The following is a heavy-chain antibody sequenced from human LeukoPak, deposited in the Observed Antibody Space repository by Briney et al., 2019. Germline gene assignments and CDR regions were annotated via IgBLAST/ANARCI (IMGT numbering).Heavy chain of an antibody. Sequence: ASVKVSCTASGYTFTSYGISWVRQAPGQGLEWMGWISAYNGNTNYAQRLQGRVIMTTDTATSTAYMELRSLISDDTAVYYCAGDSRISTSEMGAFDIWGQGTMVTVSS. CDR3: AGDSRISTSEMGAFDI. V-gene: IGHV1-18*01. J-gene: IGHJ3*02. D-gene: IGHD2-2*01. CDR2: ISAYNGNT. CDR1: GYTFTSYG.